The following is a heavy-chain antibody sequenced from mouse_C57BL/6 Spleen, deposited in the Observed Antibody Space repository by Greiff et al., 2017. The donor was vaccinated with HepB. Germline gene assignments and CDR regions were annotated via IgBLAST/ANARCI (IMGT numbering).Heavy chain of an antibody. V-gene: IGHV2-2*01. CDR1: GFSLTSYG. CDR2: IWSGGST. Sequence: VKLQQSGPGLVQPSQSLSITCTVSGFSLTSYGVHWVRQSPGKGLEWLGVIWSGGSTDYNAAFISSLSISKDNSKSQVFFTMNSLQADDTAIYYCARGYYYGSRGEYYFDYWGQGTTLTVSS. D-gene: IGHD1-1*01. CDR3: ARGYYYGSRGEYYFDY. J-gene: IGHJ2*01.